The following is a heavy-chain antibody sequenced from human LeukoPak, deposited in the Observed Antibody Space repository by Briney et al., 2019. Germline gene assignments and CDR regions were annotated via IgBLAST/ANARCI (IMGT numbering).Heavy chain of an antibody. CDR3: AREIFMDV. V-gene: IGHV3-7*05. Sequence: GGSLRLSCAASGFTFSSHWMSWVRQAPGQGLEWVANIKEDGTDKYYVDSVKGRFTISRDDAKTSLYLQMNSLRAEDTAVYYYAREIFMDVWGQGTTVTVSS. CDR2: IKEDGTDK. CDR1: GFTFSSHW. D-gene: IGHD3-3*01. J-gene: IGHJ6*02.